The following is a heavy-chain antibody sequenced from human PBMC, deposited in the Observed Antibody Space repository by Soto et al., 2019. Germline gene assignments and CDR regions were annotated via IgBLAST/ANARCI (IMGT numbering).Heavy chain of an antibody. V-gene: IGHV3-30*18. CDR2: ISADGSDK. J-gene: IGHJ4*02. D-gene: IGHD3-3*01. CDR1: GFTFSNFG. Sequence: QVQLVESGGGVVQPGRSLRLSCAASGFTFSNFGMHWGRRAPGKGLEWVAAISADGSDKYFSDSVKGRFTISRDNSKNTLFLQRNSLRVEDTAVYYCTKGSEVARQELDYWGQGTLVTVSS. CDR3: TKGSEVARQELDY.